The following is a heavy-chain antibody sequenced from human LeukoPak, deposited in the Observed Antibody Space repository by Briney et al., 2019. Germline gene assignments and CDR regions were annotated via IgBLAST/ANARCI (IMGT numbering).Heavy chain of an antibody. D-gene: IGHD3-22*01. V-gene: IGHV3-66*01. Sequence: PGGSLRLSCAASGFTVSSKFMSWVRQAPGKGLEWVSVIYDGGTTYYADSVKGRFTISGDNSKNTLFLQMNSLRAEDTAVYYCARFYDTSGYLDCWGQGTLVTVSS. CDR1: GFTVSSKF. CDR3: ARFYDTSGYLDC. CDR2: IYDGGTT. J-gene: IGHJ4*02.